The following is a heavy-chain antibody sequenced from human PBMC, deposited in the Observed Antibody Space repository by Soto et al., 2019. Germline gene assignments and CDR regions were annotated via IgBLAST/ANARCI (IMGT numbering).Heavy chain of an antibody. D-gene: IGHD2-15*01. V-gene: IGHV2-70*04. CDR1: GFSLGTSGMR. Sequence: SVPTLVNPTQTLTLTCTFSGFSLGTSGMRVSWIRQPPGKALEWLARIDWDDDKFYNTSLKTRLTISKDSSKNQVVLTMTNMDPVDTATYYCARMFHCSGGTCPFDYWGQGALVTVS. CDR2: IDWDDDK. CDR3: ARMFHCSGGTCPFDY. J-gene: IGHJ4*02.